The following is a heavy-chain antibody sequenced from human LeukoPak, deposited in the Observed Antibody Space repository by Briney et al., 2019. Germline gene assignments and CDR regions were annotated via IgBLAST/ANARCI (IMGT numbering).Heavy chain of an antibody. CDR1: GLSVSSNF. J-gene: IGHJ5*02. CDR3: ASWPVGWYGEDP. V-gene: IGHV3-53*01. CDR2: IYGGGST. Sequence: GGSLRLSCAATGLSVSSNFMSWVRQAPGKGLEWVSVIYGGGSTYYADSVKGRFTISRDTPKNTLYLQMNSLRVEDAAVYYCASWPVGWYGEDPWGQGTLVTVSS. D-gene: IGHD6-19*01.